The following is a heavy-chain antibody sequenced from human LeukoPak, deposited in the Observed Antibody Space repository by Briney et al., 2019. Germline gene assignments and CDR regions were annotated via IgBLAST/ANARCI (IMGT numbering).Heavy chain of an antibody. V-gene: IGHV3-21*01. D-gene: IGHD6-13*01. Sequence: PGGSLRLSCAASGFTFSSYSMNWVRQAPGKGLEWVSSISSSSSYIYYADSVKGRFTISRDNAKNSLYLQMNSLRAEDTAVYYCARNVDEGVGSWYYYYYGMGVWGQGTTVTVSS. CDR3: ARNVDEGVGSWYYYYYGMGV. J-gene: IGHJ6*02. CDR1: GFTFSSYS. CDR2: ISSSSSYI.